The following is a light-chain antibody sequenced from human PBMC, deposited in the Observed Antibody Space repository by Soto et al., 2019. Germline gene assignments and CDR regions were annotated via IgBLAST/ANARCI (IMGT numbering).Light chain of an antibody. J-gene: IGLJ1*01. V-gene: IGLV2-14*01. Sequence: LTQPASVSGSPGQSITISCSGTRSDIGSYNYVAWYQQFPGKTPKILIYGVSNRPSGVSSRFSGSKSGNTASLTISGLQAEDEADYYCISYTGSSTSYVFGSGTKVT. CDR2: GVS. CDR3: ISYTGSSTSYV. CDR1: RSDIGSYNY.